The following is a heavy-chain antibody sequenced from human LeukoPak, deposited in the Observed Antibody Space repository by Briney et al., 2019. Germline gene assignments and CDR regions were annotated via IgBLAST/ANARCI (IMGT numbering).Heavy chain of an antibody. CDR3: ARRPGIAMADSVKAYYFDS. CDR2: ISSSGSTI. Sequence: GGSLRLSCAASGFTFSSYEMNWVRQAPGKGLEWVSYISSSGSTIYYADSVKGRFTISRDNAKNSLYLQMNSLRAEDTAVYYCARRPGIAMADSVKAYYFDSWGQGTLVTVSS. CDR1: GFTFSSYE. J-gene: IGHJ4*02. V-gene: IGHV3-48*03. D-gene: IGHD6-19*01.